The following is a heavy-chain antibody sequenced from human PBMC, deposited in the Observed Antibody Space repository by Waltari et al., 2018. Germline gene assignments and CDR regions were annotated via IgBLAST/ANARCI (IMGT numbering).Heavy chain of an antibody. CDR3: VKVKGVVGSSAGYFDY. Sequence: QVQVVESGGGVVQPGGSLRLSCAASGFTFSNYGFHWVRQAPGEGLEWVAFIPYDGTKKYYADSVKGRFTISRDNSKNTVHLQMNSLKTEDTAVYYCVKVKGVVGSSAGYFDYWGQGILVTVSS. CDR1: GFTFSNYG. D-gene: IGHD6-19*01. V-gene: IGHV3-30*02. CDR2: IPYDGTKK. J-gene: IGHJ4*02.